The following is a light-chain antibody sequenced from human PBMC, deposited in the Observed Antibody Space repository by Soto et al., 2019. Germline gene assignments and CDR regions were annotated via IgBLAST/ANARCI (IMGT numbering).Light chain of an antibody. V-gene: IGKV3-15*01. CDR2: GAS. CDR1: QSVTSN. Sequence: EIVMTQSPATLSVSPGERATLSCRASQSVTSNIVWYQQKPGQAPRLLVYGASTRATGIPARFSGSGSGTEFTLTISSLQSEDFAVYYCQQYNNWPPWTFGQGTKVDIK. CDR3: QQYNNWPPWT. J-gene: IGKJ1*01.